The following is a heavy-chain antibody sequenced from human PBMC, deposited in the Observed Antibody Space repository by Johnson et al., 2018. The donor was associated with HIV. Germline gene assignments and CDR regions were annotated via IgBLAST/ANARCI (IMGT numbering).Heavy chain of an antibody. J-gene: IGHJ3*02. D-gene: IGHD3-10*01. Sequence: QMLLVESGGGLVKPGGSLRLSCAPSGFTFSDYYMSWMRQAPGQGLEWVSYISSSGSTGYADSVKGRFTISSDNAKNSLYLQMNSLRAEDTALYYCARAAAPYYYGSGSYYFDTFDIWGQGTMVTVSS. V-gene: IGHV3-11*01. CDR2: ISSSGST. CDR3: ARAAAPYYYGSGSYYFDTFDI. CDR1: GFTFSDYY.